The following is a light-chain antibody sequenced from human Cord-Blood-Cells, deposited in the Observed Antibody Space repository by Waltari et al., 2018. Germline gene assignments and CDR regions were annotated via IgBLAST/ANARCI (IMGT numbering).Light chain of an antibody. V-gene: IGLV2-23*01. CDR1: SSDVGSDNL. CDR3: CSYAGSSTWV. Sequence: QSALTQPASVSGSPGQSITISCTGTSSDVGSDNLVSWYQQHPGKAPKLMIYDGSKRPSGVSNRFSGSKSGNTASLTISGLQAEDEADYYCCSYAGSSTWVFGGGTKLTVL. J-gene: IGLJ3*02. CDR2: DGS.